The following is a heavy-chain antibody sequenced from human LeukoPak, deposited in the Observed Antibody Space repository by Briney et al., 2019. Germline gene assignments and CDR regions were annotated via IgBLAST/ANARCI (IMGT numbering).Heavy chain of an antibody. CDR2: IYHSGST. D-gene: IGHD6-6*01. CDR3: ARHSYSSSPYNWFDP. J-gene: IGHJ5*02. CDR1: GYSISSGYY. Sequence: TSETLSLTCAVSGYSISSGYYWGWIRQPPGKGLEWIGSIYHSGSTYYNPSLKSRVTISVDTSKNQFSLKLSSVTAADTAVYYCARHSYSSSPYNWFDPWGQGTLVTVSS. V-gene: IGHV4-38-2*01.